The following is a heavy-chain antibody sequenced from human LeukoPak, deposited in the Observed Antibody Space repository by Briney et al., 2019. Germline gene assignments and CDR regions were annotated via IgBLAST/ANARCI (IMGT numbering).Heavy chain of an antibody. CDR2: INPNSGGT. D-gene: IGHD2-2*01. Sequence: VASVKVSCKASGYTFTGYYMHWVRQAPGQGLEWMGWINPNSGGTNYAQKFQGRVTMTRDTSISTAYMEPSRLRSDDTAVYYCARADGCSSTSCYVSSRFDPWGQGTLVTVSS. CDR3: ARADGCSSTSCYVSSRFDP. V-gene: IGHV1-2*02. CDR1: GYTFTGYY. J-gene: IGHJ5*02.